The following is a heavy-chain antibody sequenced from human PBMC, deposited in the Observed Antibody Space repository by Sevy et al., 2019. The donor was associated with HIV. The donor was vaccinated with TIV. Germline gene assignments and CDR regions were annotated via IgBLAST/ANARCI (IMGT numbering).Heavy chain of an antibody. D-gene: IGHD3-22*01. V-gene: IGHV3-30*18. CDR1: GFTFSSYG. J-gene: IGHJ4*02. Sequence: GGSLRLSCAASGFTFSSYGMHWVRQAPGKGLEWVAVISYDGSNKYYADSVKGRFTISRDNSKNTLYLQMNSLRAEDTAVYYCAKGNGDYYDSSGGPDYWGQGTLVTVSP. CDR3: AKGNGDYYDSSGGPDY. CDR2: ISYDGSNK.